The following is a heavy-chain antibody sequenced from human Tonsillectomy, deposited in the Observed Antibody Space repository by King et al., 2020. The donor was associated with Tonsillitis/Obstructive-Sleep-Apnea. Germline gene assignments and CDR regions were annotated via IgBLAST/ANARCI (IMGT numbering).Heavy chain of an antibody. Sequence: VQLVESGAEVKKPGASVKVSCKASGYTFTNYGISWVRQAPGQGLEWMGWISDHNYNTNYAQKLQGRVTMTTDTSTSTAYMELRSLTSDDTAVYYCARDGYCNGGSCLPRLWGQGTLVTVSS. CDR2: ISDHNYNT. D-gene: IGHD2-15*01. V-gene: IGHV1-18*01. J-gene: IGHJ4*02. CDR3: ARDGYCNGGSCLPRL. CDR1: GYTFTNYG.